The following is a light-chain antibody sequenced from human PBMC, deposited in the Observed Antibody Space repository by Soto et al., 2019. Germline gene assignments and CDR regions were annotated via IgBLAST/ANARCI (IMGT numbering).Light chain of an antibody. Sequence: DIQMTQSPSTLSASVGDRVTITCRASQTISTWMAWYQQKPGKAPKLLVYDASTLVRGVPSRFSGRGSGTELTLTISSLQADDYATFYCQQYHTDWTFGQGTKVDI. CDR1: QTISTW. V-gene: IGKV1-5*01. CDR3: QQYHTDWT. CDR2: DAS. J-gene: IGKJ1*01.